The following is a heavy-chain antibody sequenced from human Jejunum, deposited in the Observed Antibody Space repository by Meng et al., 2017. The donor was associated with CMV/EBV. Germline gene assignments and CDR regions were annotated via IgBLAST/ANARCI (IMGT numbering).Heavy chain of an antibody. CDR1: GFTFND. CDR3: AKDDRGVQSN. D-gene: IGHD3-22*01. Sequence: VQLVGVGGGLVQPGGSLRLSCAASGFTFNDMSWVRQAPGKGLEWVSAISATGRSTYYADSVKGRFTISRDNSKNTLFLQVSSLRAEDTAIYYCAKDDRGVQSNWGQGTLVTVSS. V-gene: IGHV3-23*04. CDR2: ISATGRST. J-gene: IGHJ4*02.